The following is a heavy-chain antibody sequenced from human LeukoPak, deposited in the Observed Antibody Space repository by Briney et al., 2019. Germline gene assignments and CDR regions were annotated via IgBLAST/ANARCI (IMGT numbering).Heavy chain of an antibody. V-gene: IGHV1-24*01. J-gene: IGHJ4*02. CDR2: FDPEDGET. CDR1: GYTLTELS. D-gene: IGHD3-3*01. CDR3: ATDDFWSGPKGGLDY. Sequence: ASVKVSCKVSGYTLTELSMRWVRQAPGKGLEWMGGFDPEDGETIYAQKFQGRVTMTEDTSTDTAYMELSSLRSEDTAVYYCATDDFWSGPKGGLDYWGQGTLVTVSS.